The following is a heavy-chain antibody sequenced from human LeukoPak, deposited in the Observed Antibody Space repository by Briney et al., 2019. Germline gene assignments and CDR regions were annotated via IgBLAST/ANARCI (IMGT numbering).Heavy chain of an antibody. D-gene: IGHD2-2*01. CDR3: LTEIVVVPAALDY. CDR2: IRYDGSNK. CDR1: GFTFNNYG. J-gene: IGHJ4*02. V-gene: IGHV3-30*02. Sequence: GGSLRLSCAASGFTFNNYGMHWVRQAPGKGLEWVAFIRYDGSNKYYADSVKGRFTISRDNSKNTLYLQMNSLRAEDTAVYYCLTEIVVVPAALDYWGQGTLVTVSS.